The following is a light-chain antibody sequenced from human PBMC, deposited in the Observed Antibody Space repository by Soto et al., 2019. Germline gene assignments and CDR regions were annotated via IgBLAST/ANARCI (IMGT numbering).Light chain of an antibody. CDR2: LEGSGSY. CDR3: ETWDSNYWV. CDR1: SGHSSYI. J-gene: IGLJ3*02. V-gene: IGLV4-60*02. Sequence: QPVLTQSSSASASLGSSVKLTCTLSSGHSSYIIAWHQQQPGKAPRYLMKLEGSGSYNKGSGVPDRFSGSSSGADRYLTISNLQFEDEADYYCETWDSNYWVFGGGTKVTVL.